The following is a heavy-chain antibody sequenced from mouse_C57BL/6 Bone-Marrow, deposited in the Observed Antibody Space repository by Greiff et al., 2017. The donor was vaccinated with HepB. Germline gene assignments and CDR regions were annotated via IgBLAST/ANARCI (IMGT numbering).Heavy chain of an antibody. CDR2: ISDGGSYT. CDR1: GFTFSSYA. Sequence: DVKLVESGGGLVKPGGSLKLYCAASGFTFSSYAMSWVRQTPEKRLEWVATISDGGSYTYYPDNVKGRFTISRDNAKNNLYLQMSHLKSEDTAMYYCARDRSPAWFAYWGQGTLVTVSA. J-gene: IGHJ3*01. V-gene: IGHV5-4*01. CDR3: ARDRSPAWFAY.